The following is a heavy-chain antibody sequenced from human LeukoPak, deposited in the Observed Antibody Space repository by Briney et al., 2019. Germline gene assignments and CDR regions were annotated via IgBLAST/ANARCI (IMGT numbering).Heavy chain of an antibody. CDR2: IYYSGST. CDR3: ARGIVPAAMMADWFDP. J-gene: IGHJ5*02. CDR1: GGSISSGDYY. V-gene: IGHV4-30-4*01. D-gene: IGHD2-2*01. Sequence: SQTLSLTCTVSGGSISSGDYYWSWIRQPPGKGLEWIGYIYYSGSTYYNPSLKGRVTISVDTSKNQFSLKLSSVTAADTAVYYCARGIVPAAMMADWFDPWGQGTLVTVSS.